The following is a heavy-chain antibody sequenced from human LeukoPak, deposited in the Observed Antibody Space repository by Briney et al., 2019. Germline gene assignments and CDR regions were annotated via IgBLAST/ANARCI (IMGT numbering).Heavy chain of an antibody. V-gene: IGHV3-66*01. CDR2: IYSGGTT. CDR3: ARDGDISGYSD. Sequence: PGGSLRLSCAASGFTVSSSYMTWVRQAPGKGLEWVSVIYSGGTTYYADSVKGRFTISRDNSKNTLYLQMNSLRAEDTAVYYCARDGDISGYSDWGQGTLVTVSS. J-gene: IGHJ4*02. D-gene: IGHD3-22*01. CDR1: GFTVSSSY.